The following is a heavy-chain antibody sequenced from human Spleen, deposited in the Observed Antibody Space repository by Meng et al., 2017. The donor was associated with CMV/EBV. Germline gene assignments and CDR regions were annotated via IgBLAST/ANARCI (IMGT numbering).Heavy chain of an antibody. Sequence: ASVKVSCKASGYTFTGYYMHWVRQAPGQGLEWMGWINPNSGGTNYAHKFQGRVTMTRDTSISTASMELNSLRSDDTAVYYCARALQVSSPNYYDSSGYYFDLDYFDYWGQGTLVTVSS. V-gene: IGHV1-2*07. J-gene: IGHJ4*02. CDR3: ARALQVSSPNYYDSSGYYFDLDYFDY. CDR2: INPNSGGT. D-gene: IGHD3-22*01. CDR1: GYTFTGYY.